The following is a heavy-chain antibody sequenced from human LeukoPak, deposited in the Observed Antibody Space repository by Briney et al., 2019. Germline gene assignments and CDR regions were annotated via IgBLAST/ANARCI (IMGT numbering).Heavy chain of an antibody. V-gene: IGHV4-59*08. CDR3: ARRVDYYDTGDYFDY. J-gene: IGHJ4*02. CDR2: IYYSGST. D-gene: IGHD3-22*01. Sequence: SETLSLTCTVSGGSISSYYWSWIRQPPGKGLEWIGYIYYSGSTNYNPSLKSRVTISVDTSKNQFSLKLSSVTAADTAVYYCARRVDYYDTGDYFDYWGQGTLVTVSS. CDR1: GGSISSYY.